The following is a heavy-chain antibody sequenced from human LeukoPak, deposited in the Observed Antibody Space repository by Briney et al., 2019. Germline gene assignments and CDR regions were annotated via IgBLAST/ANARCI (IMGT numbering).Heavy chain of an antibody. CDR1: GFTFSSYG. Sequence: GGSLRLSCAASGFTFSSYGMSWVRQAPGKGLEWVAVIWYDGSDKYYTDSVKGRFTISRDNSKNTLYLQMNSLRAEDTATYYCARAGDAFDIWGQGTMVTVSS. V-gene: IGHV3-33*08. CDR3: ARAGDAFDI. CDR2: IWYDGSDK. J-gene: IGHJ3*02.